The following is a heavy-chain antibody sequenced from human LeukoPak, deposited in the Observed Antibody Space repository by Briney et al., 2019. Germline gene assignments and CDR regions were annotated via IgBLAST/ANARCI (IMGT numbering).Heavy chain of an antibody. CDR2: IYPVDSDT. J-gene: IGHJ4*02. D-gene: IGHD3-22*01. V-gene: IGHV5-51*01. CDR3: ARHIEVGTYYDGSAYPDY. Sequence: GESLKISCKGSGYKFTSYWIGWVRQMPGKGLEWMGIIYPVDSDTRYSPSFQDQVSISADESISTAYLQWSSLKASDTAMYYCARHIEVGTYYDGSAYPDYWGQGALVTVSS. CDR1: GYKFTSYW.